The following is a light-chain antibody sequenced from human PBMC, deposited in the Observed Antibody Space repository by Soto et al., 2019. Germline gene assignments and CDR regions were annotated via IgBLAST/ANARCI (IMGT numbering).Light chain of an antibody. V-gene: IGKV3-11*01. CDR3: QQRSNGPRT. CDR2: NAS. J-gene: IGKJ4*02. CDR1: QRFXGS. Sequence: IVLTKCPVALSLSLGGRATLPCRASQRFXGSLAWDQQKPGQAPRALXDNASNRATGSPARLSGSGSGTDFTLTISSLEPEYFAVYYCQQRSNGPRTFGGGTKVDIK.